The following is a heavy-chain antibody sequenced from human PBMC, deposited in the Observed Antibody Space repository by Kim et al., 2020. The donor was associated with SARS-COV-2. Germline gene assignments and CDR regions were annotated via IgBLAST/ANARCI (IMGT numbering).Heavy chain of an antibody. Sequence: SETLSLTCTVSGDSISSSSNYWGWIRQPPGKGLEWIGSINYSGNTYYNPSLKSRVTISVDTSKNQFSLKMRSVTAADTAVYYCARLVSENSAVEYWGQGTQV. V-gene: IGHV4-39*01. CDR3: ARLVSENSAVEY. CDR2: INYSGNT. J-gene: IGHJ4*02. CDR1: GDSISSSSNY.